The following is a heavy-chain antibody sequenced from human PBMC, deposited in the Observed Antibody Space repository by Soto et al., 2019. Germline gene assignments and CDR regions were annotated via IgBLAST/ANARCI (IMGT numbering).Heavy chain of an antibody. J-gene: IGHJ4*02. Sequence: LRLSCAASGFTFSSNAMHWVRQAPGKGLEWVAVISYDGSNKYYADSVKGRFTISRDNSRNTLYLQMNSLRVEDTAVYYCARDQVAVATIDYWGQGALVTVSS. CDR3: ARDQVAVATIDY. D-gene: IGHD6-19*01. CDR2: ISYDGSNK. CDR1: GFTFSSNA. V-gene: IGHV3-30-3*01.